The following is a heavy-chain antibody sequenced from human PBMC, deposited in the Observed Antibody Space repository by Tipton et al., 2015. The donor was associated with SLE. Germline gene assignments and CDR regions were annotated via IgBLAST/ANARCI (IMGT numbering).Heavy chain of an antibody. CDR2: ISPHTGDT. D-gene: IGHD3-10*01. V-gene: IGHV1-18*01. CDR3: ARDRGSYRSFVDY. CDR1: GYTFSSFG. J-gene: IGHJ4*02. Sequence: QLVQSGPEVKKPGASVKVSCKASGYTFSSFGISWVRQAPGQGLEWMGWISPHTGDTRYAQKLQGRVTMTTDTPTSTAYMEMRRLRSDDTAVYYCARDRGSYRSFVDYWGQGTLDTVSS.